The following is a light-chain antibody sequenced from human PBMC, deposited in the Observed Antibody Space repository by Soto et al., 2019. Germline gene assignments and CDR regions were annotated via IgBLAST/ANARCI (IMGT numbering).Light chain of an antibody. CDR1: QSVNSGD. CDR3: QHYRSSPLT. Sequence: VLTQSPGTLSLSPGERATLFCRAGQSVNSGDLVWYQQKPGQAPRLLIYDASSRATGIHDRFSGSGSGTDFTLTINSLEPEDVAVYYCQHYRSSPLTFGGGTKVEIK. J-gene: IGKJ4*01. V-gene: IGKV3-20*01. CDR2: DAS.